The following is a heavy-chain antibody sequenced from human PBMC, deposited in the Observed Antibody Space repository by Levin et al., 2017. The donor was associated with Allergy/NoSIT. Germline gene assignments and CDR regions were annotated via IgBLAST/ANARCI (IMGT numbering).Heavy chain of an antibody. Sequence: GGSLRLSCAASGFTFDDYAMHWVRQAPGKGLEWVSGISWNSGSIGYADSVKGRFTISRDNAKNSLYLQMNSLRAEDTALYYCARSSPPVAGIVRPSWYFDLWGRGTLVTVSS. D-gene: IGHD6-19*01. J-gene: IGHJ2*01. CDR3: ARSSPPVAGIVRPSWYFDL. V-gene: IGHV3-9*01. CDR2: ISWNSGSI. CDR1: GFTFDDYA.